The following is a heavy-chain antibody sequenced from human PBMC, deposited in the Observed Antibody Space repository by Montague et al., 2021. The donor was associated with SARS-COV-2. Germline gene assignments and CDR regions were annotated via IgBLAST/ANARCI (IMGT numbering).Heavy chain of an antibody. CDR2: IYHSGTT. Sequence: SETLSLICAVSGGSITSDNWWTWVRQSPGKGLEWIGEIYHSGTTNYNPSLQSRLTISIDKSRNHLSLNLTSVTAAETAIYYCALPLGGARFDPWGQGILVTVSS. CDR3: ALPLGGARFDP. D-gene: IGHD3-16*01. V-gene: IGHV4-4*02. CDR1: GGSITSDNW. J-gene: IGHJ5*02.